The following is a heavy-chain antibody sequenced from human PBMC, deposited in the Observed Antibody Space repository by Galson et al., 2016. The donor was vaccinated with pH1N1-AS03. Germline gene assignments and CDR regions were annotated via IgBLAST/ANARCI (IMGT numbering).Heavy chain of an antibody. CDR3: ASRSSVLYSYGSDV. CDR1: GDSLDTFS. D-gene: IGHD3-10*01. CDR2: TFYGGST. J-gene: IGHJ6*02. Sequence: SETLSLTCSVSGDSLDTFSWTWILQPPGKGLEWIGFTFYGGSTHYNPSLKSRITISVDTSKNLFSLQLKSVTAADTAVYSCASRSSVLYSYGSDVWGQGTTVIVSS. V-gene: IGHV4-59*01.